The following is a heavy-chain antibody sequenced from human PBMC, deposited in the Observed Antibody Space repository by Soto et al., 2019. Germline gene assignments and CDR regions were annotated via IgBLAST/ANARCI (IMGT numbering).Heavy chain of an antibody. CDR2: ISGSGGST. CDR1: GFTFSSYA. D-gene: IGHD2-2*01. V-gene: IGHV3-23*01. Sequence: GGSLRLSCAASGFTFSSYAMSWVRQAPGKGLEWVSAISGSGGSTYYADSVKGRFTISRDNSKNTLYLQMISLRAADTAVYYCAKDGKRVLYSFDYWGQGTLVTVSS. J-gene: IGHJ4*01. CDR3: AKDGKRVLYSFDY.